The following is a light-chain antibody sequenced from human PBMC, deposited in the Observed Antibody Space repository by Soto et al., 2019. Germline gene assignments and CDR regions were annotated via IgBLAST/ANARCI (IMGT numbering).Light chain of an antibody. Sequence: ALTQPGSVSGSPGQSITISCTGTSSDVGSYNLVSWYQQHPGKAPKLMIYEGSKRPSGVSNRFSGSKSGNTASLTISGLQAEDEADYYCCSYAGSSTPFGGGTKLTVL. V-gene: IGLV2-23*01. J-gene: IGLJ3*02. CDR3: CSYAGSSTP. CDR2: EGS. CDR1: SSDVGSYNL.